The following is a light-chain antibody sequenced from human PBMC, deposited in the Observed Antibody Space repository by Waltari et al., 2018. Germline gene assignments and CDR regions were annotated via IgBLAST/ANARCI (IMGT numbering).Light chain of an antibody. CDR2: EDS. J-gene: IGLJ3*02. CDR1: SRAVGRYAL. Sequence: QSAPPQPASVSGSPGQALTISCTGTSRAVGRYALVSWYQQHPGKAPKFIIYEDSKRPSGVSNRFSASKSGNTASLTISGLQAEDEAHYYCCSYGGSSPWVFGGGTKVIVL. CDR3: CSYGGSSPWV. V-gene: IGLV2-23*01.